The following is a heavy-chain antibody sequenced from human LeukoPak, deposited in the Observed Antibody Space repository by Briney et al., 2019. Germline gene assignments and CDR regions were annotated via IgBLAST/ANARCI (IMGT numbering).Heavy chain of an antibody. CDR3: ARDRGYFYDQLDY. CDR1: GYPFSSYS. D-gene: IGHD2/OR15-2a*01. Sequence: PGGSLRLSCVASGYPFSSYSMNWIRQAPGKGLEWVSYISVSGGVRSYADSVKGRFTISRDDARNSPYLQMNSLKDEDTAVYYCARDRGYFYDQLDYWGQGTLVTVSS. CDR2: ISVSGGVR. V-gene: IGHV3-48*02. J-gene: IGHJ4*02.